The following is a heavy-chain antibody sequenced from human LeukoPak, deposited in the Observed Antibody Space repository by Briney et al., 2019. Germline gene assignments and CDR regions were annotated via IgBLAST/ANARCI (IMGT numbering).Heavy chain of an antibody. V-gene: IGHV3-30*03. CDR1: GVTFRSYG. D-gene: IGHD5-12*01. CDR3: TTKVTRGNSGDDYDD. Sequence: PGGSLRLSCAVSGVTFRSYGMHWVRQAPGKGLEWVALISSDGNDKLYGDSVRGRFTIPRDDSKSTLYLQMNSLRAEDTAVYYCTTKVTRGNSGDDYDDWDQGTLVTVSS. J-gene: IGHJ4*02. CDR2: ISSDGNDK.